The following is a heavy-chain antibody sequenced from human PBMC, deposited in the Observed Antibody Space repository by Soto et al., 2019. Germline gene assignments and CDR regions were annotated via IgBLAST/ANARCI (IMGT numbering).Heavy chain of an antibody. CDR2: ISGSGGST. Sequence: LRLSCAASGFTFSSYAMSWVRQAPGKGLEWVSAISGSGGSTYYADSVKGRFTISRDNSKNTLYLQMNSLRAEDTAVYYCASPYSSGWDWFDPWGQGTLVTVSS. CDR3: ASPYSSGWDWFDP. CDR1: GFTFSSYA. J-gene: IGHJ5*02. V-gene: IGHV3-23*01. D-gene: IGHD6-19*01.